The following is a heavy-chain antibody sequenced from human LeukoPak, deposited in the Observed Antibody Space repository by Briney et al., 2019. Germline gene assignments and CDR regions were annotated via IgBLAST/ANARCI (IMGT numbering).Heavy chain of an antibody. CDR2: IRYDGSNK. CDR3: AKDFIAMSEWKPLGD. CDR1: GFTFSSHG. V-gene: IGHV3-30*02. Sequence: PGGSLRLSCVASGFTFSSHGMHWVRQAPGKGLEWVAFIRYDGSNKYYADSVKGRFTISRDNSKNTLYLQMNSLRAEDTAVYYCAKDFIAMSEWKPLGDWGQGTLVTVSS. J-gene: IGHJ4*02. D-gene: IGHD1-26*01.